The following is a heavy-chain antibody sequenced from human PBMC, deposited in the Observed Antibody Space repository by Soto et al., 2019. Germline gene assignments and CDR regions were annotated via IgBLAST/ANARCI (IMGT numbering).Heavy chain of an antibody. Sequence: ASVKVSCKASGGTFSSYYMHWVRQAPGQGLEWMGIINPSGGSTSYAQKFQGRVTMTRDTSTSTVYMELSSLRSEDTAVYYCARVSPLRYFDWLSYFDYWGQGTLVTVSS. D-gene: IGHD3-9*01. CDR3: ARVSPLRYFDWLSYFDY. J-gene: IGHJ4*02. V-gene: IGHV1-46*01. CDR1: GGTFSSYY. CDR2: INPSGGST.